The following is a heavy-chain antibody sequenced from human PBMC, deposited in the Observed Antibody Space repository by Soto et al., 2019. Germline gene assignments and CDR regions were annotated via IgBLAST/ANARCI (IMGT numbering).Heavy chain of an antibody. CDR2: IIPIFGTA. V-gene: IGHV1-69*06. CDR1: GGTFSSYA. CDR3: ATGGPHLTGDLYYYYGIDV. J-gene: IGHJ6*02. D-gene: IGHD2-21*02. Sequence: GASVKVSCKASGGTFSSYAISWVRQAPGQGIEWMGGIIPIFGTANYAQKFQGRVTITADKSTSTAYMELSSLRSEDTAVYYCATGGPHLTGDLYYYYGIDVWGQGTTVTVSS.